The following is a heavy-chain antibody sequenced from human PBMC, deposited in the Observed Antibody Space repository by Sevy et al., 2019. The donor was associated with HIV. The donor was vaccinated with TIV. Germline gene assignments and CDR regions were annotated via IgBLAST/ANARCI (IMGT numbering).Heavy chain of an antibody. V-gene: IGHV3-NL1*01. J-gene: IGHJ5*02. CDR2: IYAGGNT. Sequence: GGSLRLSCAASGFTFSSYGMHWVRQAPGKGLEWVSAIYAGGNTYYADSVKGRFTISRDNSKNTVYLQMNTLTADDTAVYYCARETEGGYEPWGQGTLVTVSS. CDR1: GFTFSSYG. CDR3: ARETEGGYEP. D-gene: IGHD1-1*01.